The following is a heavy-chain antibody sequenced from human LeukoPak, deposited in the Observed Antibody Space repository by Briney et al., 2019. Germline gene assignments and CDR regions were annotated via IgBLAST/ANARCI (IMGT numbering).Heavy chain of an antibody. J-gene: IGHJ4*02. D-gene: IGHD6-19*01. Sequence: SETLSLTCTVSGGSISSSSYYWGWIRQPPGKGLEWIGSIYYSGSTYYNPSLKSRVTISVDTSKNQFSLKLSSVTAAGTAVYYCASSFYSGWYYVYWGQGTLVTVSS. V-gene: IGHV4-39*01. CDR1: GGSISSSSYY. CDR2: IYYSGST. CDR3: ASSFYSGWYYVY.